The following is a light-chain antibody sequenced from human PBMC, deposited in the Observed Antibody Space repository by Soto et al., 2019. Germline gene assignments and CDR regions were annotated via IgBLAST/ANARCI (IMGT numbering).Light chain of an antibody. J-gene: IGLJ2*01. CDR3: SSYKRRSKVG. Sequence: QSALTQPASVSGSPGQSITISCTGTSSDVGGYKYVSWYQQHPGKAPKLMIYEVSHRPSGVSNRFSGSTSGNTASLTISGFQAEDDADYYCSSYKRRSKVGFGGGTKLTGL. CDR2: EVS. V-gene: IGLV2-14*01. CDR1: SSDVGGYKY.